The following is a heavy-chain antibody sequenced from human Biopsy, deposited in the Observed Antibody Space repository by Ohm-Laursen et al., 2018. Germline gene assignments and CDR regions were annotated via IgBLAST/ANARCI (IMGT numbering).Heavy chain of an antibody. D-gene: IGHD3-10*01. CDR3: ARGRNPVWFGEDLDY. CDR2: MNPNSGNT. V-gene: IGHV1-8*01. CDR1: GYTFTSYE. J-gene: IGHJ4*02. Sequence: GPSVKVSCKASGYTFTSYEINWVRQATGQGLEWMGWMNPNSGNTGYAQKFQGRVTMTRNTSISTANMEVSSLRSEDTAVYYCARGRNPVWFGEDLDYWGQGTPVTVSS.